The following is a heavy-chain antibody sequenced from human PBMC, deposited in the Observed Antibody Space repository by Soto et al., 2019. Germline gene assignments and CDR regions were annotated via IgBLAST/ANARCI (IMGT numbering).Heavy chain of an antibody. CDR3: ASPFWGYSSSSGLFGY. Sequence: QVQLVQSGAEVKKPGASVKVSCKASGYTFTSYGISWVRQAPGQGLEWMGWISAYNGNTNYAQKLQGRVTMTTDTSASTAYMELRSLRSDDTAVYYCASPFWGYSSSSGLFGYWGQGTLVTVSS. J-gene: IGHJ4*02. D-gene: IGHD6-6*01. V-gene: IGHV1-18*01. CDR1: GYTFTSYG. CDR2: ISAYNGNT.